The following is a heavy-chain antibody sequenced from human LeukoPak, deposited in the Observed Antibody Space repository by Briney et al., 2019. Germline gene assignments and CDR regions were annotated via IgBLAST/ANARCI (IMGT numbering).Heavy chain of an antibody. Sequence: GGSLRLSCAASGFTFDDYTMHWVRQAPGKGLEWVSLISWDGGSTYYADSVKGRFTISRDNAKNSLYLQMNSLRAEDTAVYYCAREPLLVGVRVGGYYMDVWGKGTTVTVSS. D-gene: IGHD1-26*01. V-gene: IGHV3-43*01. J-gene: IGHJ6*03. CDR2: ISWDGGST. CDR3: AREPLLVGVRVGGYYMDV. CDR1: GFTFDDYT.